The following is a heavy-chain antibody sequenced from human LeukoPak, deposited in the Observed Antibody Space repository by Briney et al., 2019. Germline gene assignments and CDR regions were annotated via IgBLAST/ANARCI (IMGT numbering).Heavy chain of an antibody. Sequence: GASVKVSCQASGYTFTGYYMHWVGPAPGKGLKWMGWINPNSGGTNYAQKFQGRVTMTRDTSISTAYMELSRLRSDDTAVYYCARGLYGMDVWGQGTTVTVSS. V-gene: IGHV1-2*02. CDR3: ARGLYGMDV. J-gene: IGHJ6*02. CDR2: INPNSGGT. CDR1: GYTFTGYY.